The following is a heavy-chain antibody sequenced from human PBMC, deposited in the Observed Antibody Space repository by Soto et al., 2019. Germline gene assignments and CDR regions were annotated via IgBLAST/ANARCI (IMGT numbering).Heavy chain of an antibody. CDR1: GGAFSGYY. CDR2: INHSGST. Sequence: QVQLQQWGAGLLKPSETLSLTCAVYGGAFSGYYWSWIRQPPGKGLEWIGEINHSGSTNYNPSLKSRVTISVDTAKNQFSLKLSSVTAADTAVDYCARGRGYSYGTDYWGQGTLVTVSS. V-gene: IGHV4-34*01. D-gene: IGHD5-18*01. CDR3: ARGRGYSYGTDY. J-gene: IGHJ4*02.